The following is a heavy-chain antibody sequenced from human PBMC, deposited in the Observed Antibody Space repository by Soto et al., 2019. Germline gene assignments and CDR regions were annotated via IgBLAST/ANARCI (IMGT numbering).Heavy chain of an antibody. CDR2: ISSNSAYI. J-gene: IGHJ5*02. Sequence: GGSLRLSCAASGFTFRSFTMNWVRQAPGKGLEWVSTISSNSAYIYYTVALSGPFTIHRDNAKNSLHLQMNSMRAEDTAWYYFTRDASRDSVAWGRFDPWGPGTLVTVS. CDR3: TRDASRDSVAWGRFDP. V-gene: IGHV3-21*01. D-gene: IGHD7-27*01. CDR1: GFTFRSFT.